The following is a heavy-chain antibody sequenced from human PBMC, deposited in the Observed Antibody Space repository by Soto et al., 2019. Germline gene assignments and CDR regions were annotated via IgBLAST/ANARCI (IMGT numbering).Heavy chain of an antibody. CDR1: GYTFTSYG. CDR3: AREPLRYYYYYGMDV. Sequence: QVQLVQSGAEVKKPGASVKVSCKASGYTFTSYGISWVRQAPGQGLEWTGWISAYNGNTNYAQKLQDRVTMTTDTSTSTAYMELRSLRSDDTAVYYCAREPLRYYYYYGMDVWGQGTTVTVSS. J-gene: IGHJ6*02. V-gene: IGHV1-18*01. CDR2: ISAYNGNT.